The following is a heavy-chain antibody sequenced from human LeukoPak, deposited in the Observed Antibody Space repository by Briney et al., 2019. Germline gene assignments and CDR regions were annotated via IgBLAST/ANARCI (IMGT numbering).Heavy chain of an antibody. J-gene: IGHJ4*02. CDR3: VKGRSWAAAIFDY. D-gene: IGHD6-13*01. Sequence: SETLSLTRALSLDSPGIVYKRCVRPPPGKGLEWIGYTYNTGSTNYNTYPKSRVATLVDTSKSQFSLRLSSVTAADTALYHCVKGRSWAAAIFDYWGEGSRV. CDR2: TYNTGST. V-gene: IGHV4-59*03. CDR1: LDSPGIVY.